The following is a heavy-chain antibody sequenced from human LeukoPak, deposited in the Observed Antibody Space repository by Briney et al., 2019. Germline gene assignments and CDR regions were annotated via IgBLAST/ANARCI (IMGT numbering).Heavy chain of an antibody. V-gene: IGHV3-48*01. D-gene: IGHD3-10*01. CDR2: ISSSSSTI. Sequence: SGGSLRLSCAASGFTFSIYSMNWVRQAPGKGLEWVSYISSSSSTIYYADSVKGRFTISRDNAKNSLYLQMNSLRAEDTAVYYCARKTIGGFDYWGQGTLVTVSS. CDR3: ARKTIGGFDY. J-gene: IGHJ4*02. CDR1: GFTFSIYS.